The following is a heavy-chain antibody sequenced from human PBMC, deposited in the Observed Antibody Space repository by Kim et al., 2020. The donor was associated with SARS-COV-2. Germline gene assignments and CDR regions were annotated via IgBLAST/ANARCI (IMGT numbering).Heavy chain of an antibody. V-gene: IGHV3-11*01. D-gene: IGHD3-22*01. Sequence: GGSLRLSCAASGFTFSDYYMSWIRQAPGKGLEWVSYISSSGSTIYYADSVKGRFTISRDNAKNSLYLQMNSLRAEDTAVYYCARSSTNYYDSSGYYYVNGWYFDLWGRGTLVTVSS. CDR2: ISSSGSTI. J-gene: IGHJ2*01. CDR1: GFTFSDYY. CDR3: ARSSTNYYDSSGYYYVNGWYFDL.